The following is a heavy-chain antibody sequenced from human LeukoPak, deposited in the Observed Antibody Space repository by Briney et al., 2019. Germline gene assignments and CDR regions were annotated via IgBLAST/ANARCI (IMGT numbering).Heavy chain of an antibody. CDR3: ARTTSSNDFDY. Sequence: PGGSLRLSCAASGFTFSDYWMTWVRQAPGRGLEWVADIKQDGSVKYYVDSVKGRFAISRDNAENSLFLQMNSLRAEDTAVYYCARTTSSNDFDYWGQGTLVTVSS. CDR2: IKQDGSVK. J-gene: IGHJ4*02. CDR1: GFTFSDYW. V-gene: IGHV3-7*01. D-gene: IGHD4-11*01.